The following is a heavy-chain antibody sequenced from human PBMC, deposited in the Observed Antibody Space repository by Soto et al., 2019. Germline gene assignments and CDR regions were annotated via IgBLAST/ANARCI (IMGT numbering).Heavy chain of an antibody. CDR1: GFTFSTYA. CDR3: AKGSKFTIFSPNDY. V-gene: IGHV3-23*01. D-gene: IGHD3-3*01. CDR2: LSGNSGTT. Sequence: AQLLESGGGLVQPGGSLRLSCAASGFTFSTYAMAWVRQAPGKGLEWVSALSGNSGTTYSADSVKGRFTISRDNSRNTLYLQMSSLRADDTALYYCAKGSKFTIFSPNDYWGQGTLVTVSS. J-gene: IGHJ4*02.